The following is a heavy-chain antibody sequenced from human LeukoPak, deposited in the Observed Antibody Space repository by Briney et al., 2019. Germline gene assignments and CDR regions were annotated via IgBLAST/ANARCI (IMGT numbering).Heavy chain of an antibody. Sequence: PSETLSLTCAVYGGSFSGYYWSWIRQPPGKGLEWIGEINHSGSTNYNPSLKSRVTISVDTSKNQFSLKLSSVTAADTAVYYCARAPRHYYDSSGYYHHSIYFDYWGQGTLVTVSS. J-gene: IGHJ4*02. CDR3: ARAPRHYYDSSGYYHHSIYFDY. CDR2: INHSGST. D-gene: IGHD3-22*01. V-gene: IGHV4-34*01. CDR1: GGSFSGYY.